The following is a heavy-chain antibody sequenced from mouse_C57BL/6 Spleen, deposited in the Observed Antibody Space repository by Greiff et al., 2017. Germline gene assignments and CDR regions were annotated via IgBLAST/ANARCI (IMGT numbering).Heavy chain of an antibody. V-gene: IGHV5-16*01. J-gene: IGHJ1*03. CDR2: INYDGSST. D-gene: IGHD1-1*01. CDR3: AREGGLSHWYFDV. CDR1: GFTFSDYY. Sequence: EVMLVESEGGLVQPGSSMKLSCTASGFTFSDYYMAWVRQVPEKGLEWVANINYDGSSTYYLDSLKSRFIISRDNAKNILYLQMSSLKSEDTATYYCAREGGLSHWYFDVWGTGTTVTVSS.